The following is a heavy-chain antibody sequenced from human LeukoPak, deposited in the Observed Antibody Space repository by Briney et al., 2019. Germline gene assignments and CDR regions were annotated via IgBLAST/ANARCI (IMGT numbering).Heavy chain of an antibody. Sequence: GGSLRLSCAASGFTFSSYAMSWVRQAPGKGLEWVSAISGSGGSTYYADSVKGRFTISRDSSKNTLYLQMNSLRAEDTAVYYCAKDGDYDFWSGYSPYNWFDPWGQGTLVTVSS. V-gene: IGHV3-23*01. CDR2: ISGSGGST. CDR1: GFTFSSYA. J-gene: IGHJ5*02. CDR3: AKDGDYDFWSGYSPYNWFDP. D-gene: IGHD3-3*01.